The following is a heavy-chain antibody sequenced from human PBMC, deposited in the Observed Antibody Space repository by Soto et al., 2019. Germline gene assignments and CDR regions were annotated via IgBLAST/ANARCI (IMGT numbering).Heavy chain of an antibody. CDR3: ARPQGSTSMYHGFDP. Sequence: QLQLQESGPGLLKPSETLSLTCTVSGDSVTSTYSYWGCIRQPPEKGLGRIGSIYYTGTTYYNPSLKSRVTISVDTSNNEHSLTLTSVTAADTAVYYCARPQGSTSMYHGFDPWGQGTLVTVSS. J-gene: IGHJ5*02. CDR1: GDSVTSTYSY. V-gene: IGHV4-39*01. CDR2: IYYTGTT. D-gene: IGHD2-2*01.